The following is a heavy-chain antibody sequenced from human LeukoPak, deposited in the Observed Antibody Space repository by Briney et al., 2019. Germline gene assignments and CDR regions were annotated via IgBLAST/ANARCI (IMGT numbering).Heavy chain of an antibody. J-gene: IGHJ4*02. CDR1: GGSVSSGGYY. D-gene: IGHD3-10*01. CDR3: ARVAYGSGSYPTDY. CDR2: IYHSGST. V-gene: IGHV4-30-2*01. Sequence: SETLSLTCTVSGGSVSSGGYYWSWIRQPRGKGLEWIGYIYHSGSTYYNPSLKSRVTISVDRSKNQFSLKLTSVTAADTAVYYCARVAYGSGSYPTDYWGQGTLVTVSS.